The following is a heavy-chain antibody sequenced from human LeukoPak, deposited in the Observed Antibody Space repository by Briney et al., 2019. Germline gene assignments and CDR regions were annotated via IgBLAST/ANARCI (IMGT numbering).Heavy chain of an antibody. CDR1: GFTVSSNY. D-gene: IGHD4-11*01. CDR2: IYSGGST. J-gene: IGHJ4*02. Sequence: PGGSLRLSCAASGFTVSSNYMSWVRQAPGKGLEWVSVIYSGGSTYYADSVKGRFTISRDNSKNTLYLQMNSLRAEDTAVYYCACLTVTTNFDYWGQGTLVTVSS. CDR3: ACLTVTTNFDY. V-gene: IGHV3-53*05.